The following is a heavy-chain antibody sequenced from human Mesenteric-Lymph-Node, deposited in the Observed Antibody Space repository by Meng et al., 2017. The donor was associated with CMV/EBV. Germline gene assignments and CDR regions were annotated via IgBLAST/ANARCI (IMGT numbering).Heavy chain of an antibody. CDR3: ASQSIAYYYYYGMDG. CDR2: ITGSGDST. V-gene: IGHV3-23*01. J-gene: IGHJ6*02. CDR1: GFIFSSYA. Sequence: GESLKISCAASGFIFSSYAMSWVRQAPGKGLEWVSGITGSGDSTYYADSVKGRFTISRDNAKNTLYLQMNSLRAEDTAVYYCASQSIAYYYYYGMDGWGQGTTVTVSS.